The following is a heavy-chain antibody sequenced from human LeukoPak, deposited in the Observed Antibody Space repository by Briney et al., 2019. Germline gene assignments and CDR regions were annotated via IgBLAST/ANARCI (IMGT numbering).Heavy chain of an antibody. Sequence: ASVKVSCKASRYTFTSYAMNWVRQAPGQGLEWMGWMNPNSGNTGYAQKFQGRVTITRNTSISTAYMELSSLRSEDTAVYYCARGPSYSNYDYYYYMDVWGKGTTVTVSS. CDR2: MNPNSGNT. D-gene: IGHD4-11*01. V-gene: IGHV1-8*03. CDR1: RYTFTSYA. CDR3: ARGPSYSNYDYYYYMDV. J-gene: IGHJ6*03.